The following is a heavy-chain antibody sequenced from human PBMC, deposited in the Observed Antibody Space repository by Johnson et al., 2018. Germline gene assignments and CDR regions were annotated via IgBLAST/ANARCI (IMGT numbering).Heavy chain of an antibody. D-gene: IGHD2-2*01. Sequence: QLVESGGGVVQPXRSLXLSXAASGFTFSNYAMYWVRQAPGKGLEWVAVISYDGSNKYYADSVKGRFTVSRDNSKNMVYLQMNSLRTEDTAMYYCAKDSADQKSVGVPAAIWGLDYWGQGTLVTVSS. J-gene: IGHJ4*02. CDR2: ISYDGSNK. CDR3: AKDSADQKSVGVPAAIWGLDY. V-gene: IGHV3-30*18. CDR1: GFTFSNYA.